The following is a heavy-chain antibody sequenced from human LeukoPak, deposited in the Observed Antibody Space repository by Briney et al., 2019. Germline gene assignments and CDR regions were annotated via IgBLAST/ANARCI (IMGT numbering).Heavy chain of an antibody. CDR2: IYHSGST. CDR1: GGSISIGGYS. Sequence: SETLSLTCAVSGGSISIGGYSWSWIRQPPGKGLEWIGYIYHSGSTYYNPSLKSRVTISVDRSKNQFSLKLSSVTAADTAVYYCARVGYSYGFDYWGQGTLVTVSS. CDR3: ARVGYSYGFDY. V-gene: IGHV4-30-2*01. D-gene: IGHD5-18*01. J-gene: IGHJ4*02.